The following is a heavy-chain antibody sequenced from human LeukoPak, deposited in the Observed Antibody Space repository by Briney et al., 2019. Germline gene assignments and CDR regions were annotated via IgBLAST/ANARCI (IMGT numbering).Heavy chain of an antibody. CDR1: GGTFSSYT. CDR3: ARGRRQLVLHDY. Sequence: ASVKVSCKASGGTFSSYTISWVRQAPGQGLEWMGWISAYNGNTNYAQKLQGRVTMTTDTSTSTAYMELRSLRSDDTAVYYCARGRRQLVLHDYWGQGTLVTVSS. CDR2: ISAYNGNT. D-gene: IGHD6-13*01. J-gene: IGHJ4*02. V-gene: IGHV1-18*01.